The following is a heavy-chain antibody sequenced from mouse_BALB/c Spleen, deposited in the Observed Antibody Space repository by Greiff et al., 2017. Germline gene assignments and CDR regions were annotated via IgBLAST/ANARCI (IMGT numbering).Heavy chain of an antibody. CDR3: ARGYYRYDEGSWFAY. CDR2: ISYSGST. D-gene: IGHD2-14*01. J-gene: IGHJ3*01. V-gene: IGHV3-2*02. Sequence: DVQLQESGPGLVKPSQSLSLTCTVTGYSITSDYAWNWIRQFPGNKLEWMGYISYSGSTSYNPSLKSRISITRDTSKNQFFLQLNSVTTEDTATYYCARGYYRYDEGSWFAYWGQGTLVTVSA. CDR1: GYSITSDYA.